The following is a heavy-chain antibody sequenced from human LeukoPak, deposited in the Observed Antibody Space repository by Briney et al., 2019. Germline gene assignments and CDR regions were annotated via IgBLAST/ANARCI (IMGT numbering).Heavy chain of an antibody. Sequence: GGSLRLSCAASGFTFSSYSMNWVRQAPGKGLEWVSSISSSSSYIHYADSVKGRFTISRDNAKNALYLQMNSLRAEDTAVYYCASAYGDYLYFDYWGQGTLVTVSS. J-gene: IGHJ4*02. CDR3: ASAYGDYLYFDY. D-gene: IGHD4-17*01. CDR2: ISSSSSYI. CDR1: GFTFSSYS. V-gene: IGHV3-21*01.